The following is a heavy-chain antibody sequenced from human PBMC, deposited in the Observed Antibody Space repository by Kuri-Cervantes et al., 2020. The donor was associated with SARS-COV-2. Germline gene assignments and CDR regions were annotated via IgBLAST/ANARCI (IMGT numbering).Heavy chain of an antibody. V-gene: IGHV1-2*06. CDR1: GYTFSAYY. Sequence: ASVKVSCKASGYTFSAYYMHWVRQAPGQGLEWMGRINPNSGGTNYAQNFQGRVTMTRYTSISTAYMELSSLRSDDTAFYYCATVCDYYDSSASFEYWGQGTLVTVSS. D-gene: IGHD3-22*01. J-gene: IGHJ4*02. CDR3: ATVCDYYDSSASFEY. CDR2: INPNSGGT.